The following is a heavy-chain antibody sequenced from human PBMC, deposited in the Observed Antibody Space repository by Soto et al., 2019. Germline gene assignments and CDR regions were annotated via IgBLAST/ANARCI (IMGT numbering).Heavy chain of an antibody. J-gene: IGHJ5*02. CDR1: GYTFTSHW. V-gene: IGHV5-51*01. CDR2: IYPGDSDT. CDR3: VRVGLVGSNSLPNAWFGP. Sequence: GESLKISCMGSGYTFTSHWIGWVRQMPGKGLEWMGIIYPGDSDTRYSPSFQGQVTISADKSIRTAYLQWNSLKASDTAMYYCVRVGLVGSNSLPNAWFGPWGPGTLVTVSS. D-gene: IGHD2-8*02.